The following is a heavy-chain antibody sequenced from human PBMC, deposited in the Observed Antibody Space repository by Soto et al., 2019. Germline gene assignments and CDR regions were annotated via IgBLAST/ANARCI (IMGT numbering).Heavy chain of an antibody. V-gene: IGHV4-34*01. CDR2: INHSGST. Sequence: SETLSLTCAVYGGSFSGYYWSWIRQPPGKGLEWIGEINHSGSTNYNPSLKSRVTISVDTSKNQFSLKLSYVAAADTAVYYCARGPSCSSTSCYYYYMDVWGKGTTVTVSS. D-gene: IGHD2-2*01. J-gene: IGHJ6*03. CDR3: ARGPSCSSTSCYYYYMDV. CDR1: GGSFSGYY.